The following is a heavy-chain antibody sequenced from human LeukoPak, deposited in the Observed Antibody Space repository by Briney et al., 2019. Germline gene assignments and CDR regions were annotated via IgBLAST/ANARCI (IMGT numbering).Heavy chain of an antibody. Sequence: PSETLSLTCTVSGGSISSYYWSWIRQPPGKGLEWIGYIYYSGSTNYNPSLKSRVTISVDTSKNQFSLKLSSVTAADTAVYYCARHGSLGYCSSTSSLGGMDVWGQGTTVTVSS. J-gene: IGHJ6*02. CDR1: GGSISSYY. D-gene: IGHD2-2*01. CDR3: ARHGSLGYCSSTSSLGGMDV. V-gene: IGHV4-59*08. CDR2: IYYSGST.